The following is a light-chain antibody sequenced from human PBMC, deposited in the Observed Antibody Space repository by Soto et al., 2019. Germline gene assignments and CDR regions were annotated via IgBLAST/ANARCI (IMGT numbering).Light chain of an antibody. CDR3: QHYDDTRGLT. V-gene: IGKV3-20*01. Sequence: EIVLTQTPGTLPLSPGERATLSCRASQSVDSRFLAWYQQKPGQAPRLLIYRSSIRAAGIPDRFSGSGSEPDFTLTITRLQPEDFSVYYYQHYDDTRGLTFGEGTTVEI. CDR2: RSS. CDR1: QSVDSRF. J-gene: IGKJ4*01.